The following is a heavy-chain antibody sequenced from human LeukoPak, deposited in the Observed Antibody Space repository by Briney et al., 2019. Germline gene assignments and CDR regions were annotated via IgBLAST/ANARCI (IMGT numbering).Heavy chain of an antibody. D-gene: IGHD4-23*01. V-gene: IGHV3-74*01. Sequence: GGSLRLSCAASGFTFSSYWMHWVRQAPGKGLVWVSRINSDGGSTSYADSVKGRFTISRDNAKNTLYLQMNSLRAEDTAVYYCASGYSSDYGGNTYWGQGTLVTVSS. CDR1: GFTFSSYW. J-gene: IGHJ4*02. CDR3: ASGYSSDYGGNTY. CDR2: INSDGGST.